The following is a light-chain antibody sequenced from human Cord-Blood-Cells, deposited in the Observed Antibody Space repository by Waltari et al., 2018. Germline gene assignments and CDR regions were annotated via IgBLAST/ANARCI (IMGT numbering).Light chain of an antibody. CDR3: QVWDSSSDHVV. CDR2: YDS. CDR1: NIGSKS. J-gene: IGLJ2*01. Sequence: SYVLTQPPSVSVAPGKTARITCGGNNIGSKSVHWYQQKPGHAPVLVIYYDSDRPSGIPERFSGANSGNTATLTISRVEAWDESDYYCQVWDSSSDHVVFGGGTKLTVL. V-gene: IGLV3-21*04.